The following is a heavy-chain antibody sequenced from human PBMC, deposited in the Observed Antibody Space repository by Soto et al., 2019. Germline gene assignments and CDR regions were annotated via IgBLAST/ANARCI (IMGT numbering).Heavy chain of an antibody. CDR1: GDSITSNSYF. D-gene: IGHD5-18*01. J-gene: IGHJ6*02. Sequence: SETLSLTCTVSGDSITSNSYFWAWIRQPPGKGLEWIGSIYYSGTTYYNASLKSRVTISVDRSKNQFSLKLSSVTAADTAVYYCARRIKHYYGMDGWGQGTTVTVSS. V-gene: IGHV4-39*01. CDR3: ARRIKHYYGMDG. CDR2: IYYSGTT.